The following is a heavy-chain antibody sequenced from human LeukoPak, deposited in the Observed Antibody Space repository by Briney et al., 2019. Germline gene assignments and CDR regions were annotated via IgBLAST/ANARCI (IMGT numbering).Heavy chain of an antibody. CDR1: GYAFTCYY. Sequence: GASVTVSCTASGYAFTCYYYHLVRRAPAQGLERKGITYPGGGTTYAQKFQGRVTLTRDTSTSTVYLELSSLRSEDTAVYHCARSFHYGSGSHLAYIDHWGQGTLVTVSS. CDR2: TYPGGGT. D-gene: IGHD3-10*01. V-gene: IGHV1-46*01. CDR3: ARSFHYGSGSHLAYIDH. J-gene: IGHJ4*02.